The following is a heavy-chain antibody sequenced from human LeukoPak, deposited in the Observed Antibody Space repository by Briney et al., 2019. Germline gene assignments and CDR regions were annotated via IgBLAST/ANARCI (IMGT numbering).Heavy chain of an antibody. Sequence: SETLSLTCAVYGGSFSGYYWSWIRQPPGKGLEWIGEINHSGSTNYNPSLKSRVTISVDTSKNQFSLKLSSVTAADTAVYYCARVTDRYSSSWYQSKFRDAFDIWGQGTMVTASS. CDR1: GGSFSGYY. J-gene: IGHJ3*02. CDR2: INHSGST. CDR3: ARVTDRYSSSWYQSKFRDAFDI. V-gene: IGHV4-34*01. D-gene: IGHD6-13*01.